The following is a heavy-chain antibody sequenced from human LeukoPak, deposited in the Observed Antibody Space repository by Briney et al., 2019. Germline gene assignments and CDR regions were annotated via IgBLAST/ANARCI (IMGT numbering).Heavy chain of an antibody. CDR3: ARGLHLAAFDI. V-gene: IGHV4-59*01. Sequence: SETLSLTCTVPGDSISSYYWSWIRQPPGKGLEWIGYVQYNGNTNYNPSLKSRVTISVDTSKNQFSLKLSSVTTADTAVYYCARGLHLAAFDIWGQGTMVSVSS. CDR1: GDSISSYY. J-gene: IGHJ3*02. D-gene: IGHD2-21*01. CDR2: VQYNGNT.